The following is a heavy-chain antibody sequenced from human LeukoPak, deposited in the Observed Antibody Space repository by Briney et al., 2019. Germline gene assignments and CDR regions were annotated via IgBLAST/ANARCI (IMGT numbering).Heavy chain of an antibody. V-gene: IGHV4-31*03. J-gene: IGHJ4*02. CDR1: GGSISSGGYY. CDR3: ARGFCTNGVCSSDYFDY. CDR2: IYNSGST. D-gene: IGHD2-8*01. Sequence: PSETLSLTCTGSGGSISSGGYYWNWIRQHPGKGLEWIGYIYNSGSTYYNPSLKSRCTISVGTSKNQLSLRLSSVTAADTAVYYCARGFCTNGVCSSDYFDYWGQGTLVTVSS.